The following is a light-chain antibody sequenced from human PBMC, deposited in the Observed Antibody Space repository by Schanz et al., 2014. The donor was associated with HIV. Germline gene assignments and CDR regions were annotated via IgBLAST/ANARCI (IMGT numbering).Light chain of an antibody. J-gene: IGKJ2*01. CDR3: QQYNNWPLYT. CDR2: GAS. V-gene: IGKV3-15*01. CDR1: QSVSGF. Sequence: EIVLTQSPGTLSLSPGERATLSCRASQSVSGFFAWYQQKPGQAPRLLIYGASTRATGIPARFSGSGSGTEFTLTISSLQSEDFAVYYCQQYNNWPLYTFGQGTKLQIK.